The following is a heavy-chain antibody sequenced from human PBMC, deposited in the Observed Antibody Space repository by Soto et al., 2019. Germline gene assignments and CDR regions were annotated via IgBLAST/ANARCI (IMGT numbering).Heavy chain of an antibody. CDR3: AGTPPGSYDSSGYYDY. J-gene: IGHJ4*02. CDR2: IYYSGST. CDR1: GSSISSYY. D-gene: IGHD3-22*01. Sequence: SATLSLTGNVSGSSISSYYWSWIRQPPGKGVEWIGYIYYSGSTNYNPSLKSRVTIPVDTSKNQFSLKRSSVTDADTAVYYCAGTPPGSYDSSGYYDYWGQGTLVTVS. V-gene: IGHV4-59*01.